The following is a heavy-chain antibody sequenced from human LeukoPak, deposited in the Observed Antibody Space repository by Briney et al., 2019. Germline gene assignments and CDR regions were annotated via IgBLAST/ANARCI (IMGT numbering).Heavy chain of an antibody. CDR2: IKGDGSEK. D-gene: IGHD1-1*01. CDR3: AKEGDWNLDY. CDR1: DFNFRSNW. Sequence: PGGSLRLSCVASDFNFRSNWMDWVRQAPGKGLGWVANIKGDGSEKNYVDSVKGRFSISRDNAKNSLYLEMNSLRAEDTGVYYCAKEGDWNLDYWGQGALVTVSS. V-gene: IGHV3-7*04. J-gene: IGHJ4*02.